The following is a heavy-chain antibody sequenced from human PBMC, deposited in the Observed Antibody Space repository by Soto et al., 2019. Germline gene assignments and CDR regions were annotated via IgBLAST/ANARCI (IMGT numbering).Heavy chain of an antibody. V-gene: IGHV1-18*01. Sequence: ASVKVSCKASGYTFTSYGISWVRQAPGQGLEWMGWISAYNGNRNYAQKVQGRVTMTTDTSTNTAYMELRSLRSDDTAVYYCARDQVGATWDYWGQGTLVTVSS. CDR2: ISAYNGNR. CDR1: GYTFTSYG. D-gene: IGHD1-26*01. CDR3: ARDQVGATWDY. J-gene: IGHJ4*02.